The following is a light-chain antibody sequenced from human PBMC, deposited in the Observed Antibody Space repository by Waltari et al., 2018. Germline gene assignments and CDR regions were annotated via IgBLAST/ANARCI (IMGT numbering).Light chain of an antibody. CDR2: RND. CDR1: SSNLGHNP. J-gene: IGLJ1*01. Sequence: SLPTPPPSASGTPGPLVTIPCSGASSNLGHNPECWYQQVPGTAPKLLIFRNDRRPSGVPDRFSASESGSAAALAISVLQFEDDADYYCSAWEDNLSGPIFGGGTKVTVL. V-gene: IGLV1-47*01. CDR3: SAWEDNLSGPI.